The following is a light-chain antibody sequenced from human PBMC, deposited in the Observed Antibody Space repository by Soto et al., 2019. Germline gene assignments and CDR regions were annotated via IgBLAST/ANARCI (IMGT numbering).Light chain of an antibody. CDR3: SSYTSSTTLSV. J-gene: IGLJ1*01. V-gene: IGLV2-14*01. CDR1: SSDIGDYDY. CDR2: EVN. Sequence: QSVLTQPASVSGSPGQSITISCTGSSSDIGDYDYVSWYQQHPGKAPKLMIYEVNNRPSGVSNRFSGSKSGNTASLTISGLQAEDEADYYCSSYTSSTTLSVFGTGTKVTVL.